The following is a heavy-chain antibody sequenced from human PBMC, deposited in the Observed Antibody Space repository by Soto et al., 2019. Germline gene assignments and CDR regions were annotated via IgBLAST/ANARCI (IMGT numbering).Heavy chain of an antibody. CDR2: TSAHNGNT. V-gene: IGHV1-18*01. CDR1: GYTFTSYG. CDR3: ARGRYGDY. Sequence: QVHLVQSGAEVKKPGASVTVSCKASGYTFTSYGITWVRQAPGQGLEWMGWTSAHNGNTDYAQKLQGRVIVTRDTSTSTAYMELRSLRSDDTAVYYCARGRYGDYWGQGALVTVSS. J-gene: IGHJ4*02. D-gene: IGHD1-1*01.